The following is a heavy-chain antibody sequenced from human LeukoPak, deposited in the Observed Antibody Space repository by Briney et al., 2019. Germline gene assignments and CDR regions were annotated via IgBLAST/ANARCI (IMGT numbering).Heavy chain of an antibody. J-gene: IGHJ5*02. CDR2: INPNSGGT. CDR1: GYTFTGYY. D-gene: IGHD2-15*01. Sequence: GASVKVSCKASGYTFTGYYMHWVRQAPGQGLEWMGWINPNSGGTNYAQKFQGRVTMTRDTSISTAYMELSRLRSEDTAVYYCAREVVVADEYNWFDPWGQGTLVTVSS. V-gene: IGHV1-2*02. CDR3: AREVVVADEYNWFDP.